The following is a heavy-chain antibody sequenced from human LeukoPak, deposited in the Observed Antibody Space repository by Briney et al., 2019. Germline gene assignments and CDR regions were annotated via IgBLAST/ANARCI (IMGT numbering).Heavy chain of an antibody. Sequence: GASVKVSCKVSGYTLTELSMHWVRQAPGKGLEWMGGFDPEDGETIYAQKFQGRVTMTEDTSTDTAYMELSSLRSEDTAVYYCATSDLKRYYDFWSGRYWGQGTLVTVSS. CDR1: GYTLTELS. V-gene: IGHV1-24*01. CDR2: FDPEDGET. J-gene: IGHJ4*02. CDR3: ATSDLKRYYDFWSGRY. D-gene: IGHD3-3*01.